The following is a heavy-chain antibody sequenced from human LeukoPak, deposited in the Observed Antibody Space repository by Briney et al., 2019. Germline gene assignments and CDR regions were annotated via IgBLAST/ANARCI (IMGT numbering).Heavy chain of an antibody. D-gene: IGHD2-15*01. CDR3: AREDCSGGSCYSLSLTPVFHVFDI. CDR2: ISAYNGNR. Sequence: GASLKLSCKPSGYGLTTSGISWVRQAAGQGLAWMGWISAYNGNRNHAPKLQGRVTMTTDTTTSTAYMELRSLRSDDTAVYYCAREDCSGGSCYSLSLTPVFHVFDIWGQGIMVTVSS. CDR1: GYGLTTSG. J-gene: IGHJ3*02. V-gene: IGHV1-18*01.